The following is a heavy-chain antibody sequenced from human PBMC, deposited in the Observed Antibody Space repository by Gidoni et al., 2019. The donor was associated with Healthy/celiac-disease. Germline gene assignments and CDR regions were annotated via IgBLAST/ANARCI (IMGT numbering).Heavy chain of an antibody. J-gene: IGHJ4*02. CDR1: GFTFSSYS. D-gene: IGHD3-16*01. CDR2: ISSSSSYI. Sequence: EVQLVESGGGLVKPGGSLRLSCAASGFTFSSYSMTWVRQAPGKGLEWVSSISSSSSYIYYADSVKGRFTISRDNAKNSLYLQMNSLRAEDTAVYYCATLGGSPFDYWGQGTLVTVSS. CDR3: ATLGGSPFDY. V-gene: IGHV3-21*01.